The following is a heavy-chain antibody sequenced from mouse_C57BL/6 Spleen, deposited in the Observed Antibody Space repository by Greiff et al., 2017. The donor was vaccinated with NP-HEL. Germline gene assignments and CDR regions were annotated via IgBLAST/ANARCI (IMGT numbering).Heavy chain of an antibody. CDR1: GYSITSGYY. J-gene: IGHJ3*01. CDR3: ARDRYYGSSPWFAY. Sequence: DVQLQESGPGLVKPSQSLSLTCSVTGYSITSGYYWNWIRQFPGNKLEWMGYISYDGSNNYNPSLKNRISITRDTSKNQFFLKLNSVTTEDTATYYCARDRYYGSSPWFAYWGQGTLVTVSA. V-gene: IGHV3-6*01. CDR2: ISYDGSN. D-gene: IGHD1-1*01.